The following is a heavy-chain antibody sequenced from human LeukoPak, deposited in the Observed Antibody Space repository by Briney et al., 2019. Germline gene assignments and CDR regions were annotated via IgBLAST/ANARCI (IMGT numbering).Heavy chain of an antibody. CDR3: ATGSMADWYFDL. D-gene: IGHD5-24*01. CDR2: FDPEDGET. Sequence: ASVKVSCKASGYTFTGYYMHWVRQAPGKGLEWMGGFDPEDGETIYAQKFQGRVTMTEDTSTDTAYMELSSLRSEDTAVYYCATGSMADWYFDLWGRGTLVTVSS. V-gene: IGHV1-24*01. J-gene: IGHJ2*01. CDR1: GYTFTGYY.